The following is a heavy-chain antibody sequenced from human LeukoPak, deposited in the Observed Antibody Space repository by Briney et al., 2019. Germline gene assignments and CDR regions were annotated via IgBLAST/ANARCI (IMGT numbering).Heavy chain of an antibody. Sequence: GGSLRLSCAASRFTFSSYGMHWVRQAPGKGLEWVAFIRYDGSNKYYADSVKGRFTISRDNSKNTLYLQMNSLRAEDTAVYYCAKSKGRWASGDPFDYWGQGTLVTVSS. CDR2: IRYDGSNK. D-gene: IGHD5-24*01. CDR1: RFTFSSYG. V-gene: IGHV3-30*02. CDR3: AKSKGRWASGDPFDY. J-gene: IGHJ4*02.